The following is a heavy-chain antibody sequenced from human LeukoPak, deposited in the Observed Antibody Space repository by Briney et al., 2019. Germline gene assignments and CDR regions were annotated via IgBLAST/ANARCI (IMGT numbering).Heavy chain of an antibody. Sequence: GGSLRLSCAVSGFAFNSYAMHWVRQAPGEGLEWEAFISHDGSAQSYADSVKGRFTVSRDNSKNTLYLQMNSLRPEDTAVYYCARDLSGTYMVDYWGQGTLVTVSS. J-gene: IGHJ4*02. CDR2: ISHDGSAQ. CDR1: GFAFNSYA. V-gene: IGHV3-30-3*01. D-gene: IGHD1-26*01. CDR3: ARDLSGTYMVDY.